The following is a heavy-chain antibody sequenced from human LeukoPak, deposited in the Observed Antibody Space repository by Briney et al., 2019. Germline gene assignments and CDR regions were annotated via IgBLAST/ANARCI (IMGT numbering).Heavy chain of an antibody. Sequence: GASVKVSRKASGYTFTDYYMHWVRLAPGQGFEWMGWINPNDGDTNYAQKFQGRVTMTRDTSISTAHMEVSRLRSDDTAVYYCARANFLYCSSTTCLFDYWGQGTLVTVSS. CDR2: INPNDGDT. J-gene: IGHJ4*02. CDR3: ARANFLYCSSTTCLFDY. D-gene: IGHD2-2*01. CDR1: GYTFTDYY. V-gene: IGHV1-2*02.